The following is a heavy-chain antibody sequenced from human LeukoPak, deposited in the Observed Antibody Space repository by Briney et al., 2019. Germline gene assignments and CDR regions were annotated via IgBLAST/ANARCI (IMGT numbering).Heavy chain of an antibody. J-gene: IGHJ6*03. D-gene: IGHD6-13*01. CDR2: IYNSGST. CDR1: GGSISSYY. Sequence: SETLSLTCTVSGGSISSYYWSWIRQPPGKGLGCIGYIYNSGSTNYNPSLKSRVTISVDTSKNQFSLKLSSVTAADTAVYYCARGGGISHYYYYMDVWGKGTTVTISS. V-gene: IGHV4-59*01. CDR3: ARGGGISHYYYYMDV.